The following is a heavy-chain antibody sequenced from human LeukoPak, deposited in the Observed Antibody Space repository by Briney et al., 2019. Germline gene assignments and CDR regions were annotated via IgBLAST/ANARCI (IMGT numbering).Heavy chain of an antibody. V-gene: IGHV1-18*01. J-gene: IGHJ4*02. Sequence: ASVKVSCKASGYTFNSYGITWVRQAPGPGPKCMGWISGYSGNTNYAQRFQGRVTMTTDTSTRTVYMELRSLRADDTAVYYCARAGGASGSYYAYWGQGTLVTVSS. D-gene: IGHD3-10*01. CDR3: ARAGGASGSYYAY. CDR2: ISGYSGNT. CDR1: GYTFNSYG.